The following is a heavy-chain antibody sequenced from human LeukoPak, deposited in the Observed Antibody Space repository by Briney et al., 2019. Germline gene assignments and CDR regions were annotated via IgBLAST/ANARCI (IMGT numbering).Heavy chain of an antibody. V-gene: IGHV3-48*03. CDR2: ISSSGSTI. CDR1: GFTFSNYE. D-gene: IGHD6-13*01. CDR3: AKQAAAVKPFDY. Sequence: PGGSLRLSCAASGFTFSNYEMNWVRQAPGKGLEWVSYISSSGSTIYYADSVKGRFTISRDNAKNSLYLQMNSLRAEDTALYYCAKQAAAVKPFDYWGQGTLVTVSS. J-gene: IGHJ4*02.